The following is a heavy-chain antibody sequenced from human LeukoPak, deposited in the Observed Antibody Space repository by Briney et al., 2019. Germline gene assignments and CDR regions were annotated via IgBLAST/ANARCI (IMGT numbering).Heavy chain of an antibody. CDR2: IFQRGYS. J-gene: IGHJ5*02. CDR3: AGDKEATGNGRPNWFDP. V-gene: IGHV4-38-2*01. CDR1: GYSISSGYY. D-gene: IGHD6-13*01. Sequence: SETLSLTCAVSGYSISSGYYWGWIRQPPGKGLQWIGSIFQRGYSYYNPSLKSRVTISVDTSRNQFSLRLSSVTAADTAVYYCAGDKEATGNGRPNWFDPWGQGTLVTVSS.